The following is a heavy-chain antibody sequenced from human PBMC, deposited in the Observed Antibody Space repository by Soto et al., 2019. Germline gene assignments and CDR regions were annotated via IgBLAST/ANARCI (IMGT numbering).Heavy chain of an antibody. CDR1: GGSISSGDYY. D-gene: IGHD2-8*01. CDR2: IYDSGST. Sequence: QGQLQESGPGLVKPSQTLSLTCTVSGGSISSGDYYWSWIRQPPGKGLEWIGYIYDSGSTYYNSSLKSRVNITLATSKNQFSLKLTSVTAGDTAVYYCARDNGVGPWGQGTLVTVSS. J-gene: IGHJ5*02. CDR3: ARDNGVGP. V-gene: IGHV4-30-4*01.